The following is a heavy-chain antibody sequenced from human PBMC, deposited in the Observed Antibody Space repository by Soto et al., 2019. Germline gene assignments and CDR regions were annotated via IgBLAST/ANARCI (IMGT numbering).Heavy chain of an antibody. CDR2: IKSKTDGGTT. D-gene: IGHD6-19*01. CDR3: TKDEWLGPALID. V-gene: IGHV3-15*01. Sequence: PGGSLRLSCAASGFTFSNAWMSWVRQAPGKGLEWVGRIKSKTDGGTTDYAAPVKGRFTISRDDSKNTLYLQMNSLKTEDTAVYYCTKDEWLGPALIDWGQGTLVTVSS. J-gene: IGHJ4*02. CDR1: GFTFSNAW.